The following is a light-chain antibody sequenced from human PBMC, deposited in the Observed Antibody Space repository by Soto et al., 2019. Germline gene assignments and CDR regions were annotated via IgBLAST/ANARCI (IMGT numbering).Light chain of an antibody. CDR2: EVS. Sequence: QSALTQPASVSGSPGQSITISCTGTSSDFGSYNLVSWYQQHPGKAPKLMIYEVSKRPSGVSNRFAGSKSGNTASLTISGLQAEDEADNYCCSYAGSSTFYVFGTGTKLTVL. CDR1: SSDFGSYNL. CDR3: CSYAGSSTFYV. V-gene: IGLV2-23*02. J-gene: IGLJ1*01.